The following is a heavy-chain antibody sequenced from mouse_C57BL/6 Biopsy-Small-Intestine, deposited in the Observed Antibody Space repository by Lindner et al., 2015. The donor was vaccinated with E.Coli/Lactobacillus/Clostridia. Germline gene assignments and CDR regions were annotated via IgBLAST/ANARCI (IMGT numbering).Heavy chain of an antibody. D-gene: IGHD2-14*01. CDR1: GYVFSNSW. CDR3: ARGTRLDY. V-gene: IGHV1-82*01. Sequence: VQLQESGPELVEPGASVKISCKASGYVFSNSWMNWVIQRPGKGLEWIGRIYPGDGDTNYNGKFKGKATLTADKSSSTAYMQLSSLTSEDSAVYFCARGTRLDYWGQGSTLTVSA. J-gene: IGHJ2*01. CDR2: IYPGDGDT.